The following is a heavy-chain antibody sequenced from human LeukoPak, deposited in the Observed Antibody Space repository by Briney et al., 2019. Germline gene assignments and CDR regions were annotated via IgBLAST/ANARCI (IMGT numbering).Heavy chain of an antibody. J-gene: IGHJ4*02. D-gene: IGHD1-26*01. Sequence: ASVKVSCKASGYTFTSYYMHWVRQAPGQGLEWMGIINPGGGSTSYAQKFQGRVTMTRDTSTSTVYMELSSLRSEDTAVYYCARGGLISFLVAVGATTLAYWGQGTLVTVSS. CDR1: GYTFTSYY. CDR2: INPGGGST. CDR3: ARGGLISFLVAVGATTLAY. V-gene: IGHV1-46*01.